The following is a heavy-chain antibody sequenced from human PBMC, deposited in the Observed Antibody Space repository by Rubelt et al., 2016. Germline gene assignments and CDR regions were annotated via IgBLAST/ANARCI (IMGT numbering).Heavy chain of an antibody. CDR3: AREPLESGSDWFDP. D-gene: IGHD1-1*01. Sequence: SYDGSNKYYADSVKGRFTISRDNSKNTLYLQMNSLRAEDTAVYYCAREPLESGSDWFDPWGQGTLVTVSS. J-gene: IGHJ5*02. CDR2: SYDGSNK. V-gene: IGHV3-30*07.